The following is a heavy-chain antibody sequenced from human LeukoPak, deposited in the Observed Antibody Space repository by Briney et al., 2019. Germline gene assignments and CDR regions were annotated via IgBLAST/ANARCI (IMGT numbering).Heavy chain of an antibody. Sequence: GGSLRLSCAASGFTFSSYGMHWVRQAPGKGLEWVAVISYDGSNKYYADSVKGRFTISRDNSKDTLYLQMNSLRAEDTAVYYCAKLVVRGVYPFDYWGRGTLVTVSS. D-gene: IGHD3-10*01. V-gene: IGHV3-30*18. CDR1: GFTFSSYG. CDR3: AKLVVRGVYPFDY. CDR2: ISYDGSNK. J-gene: IGHJ4*02.